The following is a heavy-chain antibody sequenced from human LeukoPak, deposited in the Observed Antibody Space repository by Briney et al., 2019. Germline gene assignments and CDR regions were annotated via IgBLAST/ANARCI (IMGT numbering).Heavy chain of an antibody. D-gene: IGHD2-2*01. CDR3: ARGFGKNLVVPAAMLYGSGMPDAFGI. CDR2: IYYSGST. J-gene: IGHJ3*02. V-gene: IGHV4-59*01. Sequence: SETLSLTCTVPGGSISSYYWSWIRQPPGKGPGGIGYIYYSGSTNYNPSLKSRVTISVDTSKNQFSLKLSSVTAADTAVYYCARGFGKNLVVPAAMLYGSGMPDAFGIWGQGTMVTVSS. CDR1: GGSISSYY.